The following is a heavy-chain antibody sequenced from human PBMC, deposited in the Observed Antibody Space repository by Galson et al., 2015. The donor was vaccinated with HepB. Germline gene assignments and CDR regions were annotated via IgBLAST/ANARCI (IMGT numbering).Heavy chain of an antibody. CDR3: AREFIFVGTRSLEH. J-gene: IGHJ4*02. V-gene: IGHV3-30*04. CDR1: GFTFSNYA. D-gene: IGHD1-26*01. CDR2: ISYHGRNK. Sequence: SLRLSCAASGFTFSNYAMHWVRQAPGKGLEWVSVISYHGRNKYYADSVKGRFTISRDNSQNTPYLHMDSQRAEDTAVYYCAREFIFVGTRSLEHWGQGTLVTVSS.